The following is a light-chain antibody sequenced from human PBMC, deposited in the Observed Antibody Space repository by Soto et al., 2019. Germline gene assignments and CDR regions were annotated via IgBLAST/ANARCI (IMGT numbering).Light chain of an antibody. Sequence: DIVLTQSPDSLAVSLGERATIDCKSSQSIFYSPNNKNLLAWYQKKPGQPPKLLIYWASTRESGVPDRFSGSESGTDFTLTISSLQAEDVAVYYCQQYFGSPMTFGGGTKVESK. CDR2: WAS. CDR3: QQYFGSPMT. J-gene: IGKJ4*01. CDR1: QSIFYSPNNKNL. V-gene: IGKV4-1*01.